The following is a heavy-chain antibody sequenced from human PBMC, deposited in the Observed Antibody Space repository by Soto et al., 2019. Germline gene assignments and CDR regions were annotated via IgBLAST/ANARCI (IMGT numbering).Heavy chain of an antibody. D-gene: IGHD3-16*02. Sequence: GGCLRLGCAASGVTVSNAGMGWVRQAPGKGLEWVGRIKSKTDGGTTDYAAPVKGRFTISRDDSKNTLYLQMNSLKTEDTAVYYCTTDRPHYDYIWGSYRGADWFDPWGQGTLVTVSS. CDR3: TTDRPHYDYIWGSYRGADWFDP. J-gene: IGHJ5*02. V-gene: IGHV3-15*01. CDR2: IKSKTDGGTT. CDR1: GVTVSNAG.